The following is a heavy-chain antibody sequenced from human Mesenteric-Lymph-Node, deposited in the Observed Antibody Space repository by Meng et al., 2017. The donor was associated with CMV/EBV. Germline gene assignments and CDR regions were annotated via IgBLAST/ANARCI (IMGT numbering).Heavy chain of an antibody. V-gene: IGHV3-30*04. CDR2: ISDDGSNK. D-gene: IGHD6-19*01. CDR3: ARAGSGWYHFDY. Sequence: GESLKISCAASGFTFSSYAMHWVRQAPGKGLEWVAVISDDGSNKYYADSVKGRFTISRDNAKNSLYLQMNSLRAEDTAVYYCARAGSGWYHFDYWGQGTLVTVSS. J-gene: IGHJ4*02. CDR1: GFTFSSYA.